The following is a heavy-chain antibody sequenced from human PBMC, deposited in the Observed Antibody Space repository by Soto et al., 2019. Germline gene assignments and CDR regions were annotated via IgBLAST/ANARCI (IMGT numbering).Heavy chain of an antibody. CDR2: ISSSSSTI. D-gene: IGHD1-1*01. J-gene: IGHJ4*02. CDR1: GFTFSSYS. Sequence: GGSLRLSCAASGFTFSSYSMNWVRQAPGKGLEWVSYISSSSSTIYYADSVKGRFTISRDNAKNSLYLQMNSLRDEDTAVYYCARDSLTRTIKYNWNARGTFDYWGQGTLVTV. CDR3: ARDSLTRTIKYNWNARGTFDY. V-gene: IGHV3-48*02.